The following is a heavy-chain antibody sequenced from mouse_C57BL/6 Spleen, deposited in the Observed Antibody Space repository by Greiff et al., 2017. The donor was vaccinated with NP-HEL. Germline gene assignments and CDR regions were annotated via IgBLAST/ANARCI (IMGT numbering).Heavy chain of an antibody. CDR1: GYAFSSSW. Sequence: VQLQESGPELVKPGASVKISCKASGYAFSSSWMNWVKQRPGKGLEWIGRIYPGDGDTNYNGKFKGKATLTADKSSSTASMQLSSLTSEDSAVYFCARDDYGSGFAYWGQGTLVTVSA. J-gene: IGHJ3*01. CDR3: ARDDYGSGFAY. CDR2: IYPGDGDT. D-gene: IGHD1-1*01. V-gene: IGHV1-82*01.